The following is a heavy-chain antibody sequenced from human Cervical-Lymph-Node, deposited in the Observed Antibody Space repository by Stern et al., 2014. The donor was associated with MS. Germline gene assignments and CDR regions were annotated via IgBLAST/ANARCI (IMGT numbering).Heavy chain of an antibody. Sequence: EVQLVQSGGGLIQPGGSLRLSCAASGFTVRSSYMSWVRQAPGKGLEWVSFIYSGGSTYYAESVKGRFTISRDNSKNTLYLQMNGLRAEDTAVYYCARDRVWETGMGIDYYYGMDVWGQGTTVTVSS. CDR1: GFTVRSSY. CDR3: ARDRVWETGMGIDYYYGMDV. V-gene: IGHV3-53*01. CDR2: IYSGGST. J-gene: IGHJ6*02. D-gene: IGHD5-18*01.